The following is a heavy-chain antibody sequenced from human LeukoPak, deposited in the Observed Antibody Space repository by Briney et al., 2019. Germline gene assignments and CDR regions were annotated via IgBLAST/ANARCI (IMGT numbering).Heavy chain of an antibody. Sequence: SETLSLTCTVSGGSISSYYWSWIRQPPGKGLEWIGYIYYSGSTNYNPSLKSRVTISVDTSKNQFSLKLSSVTAADTAVYYCARHDGVWSRGYYFDYWGQGTLVTVSS. J-gene: IGHJ4*02. CDR2: IYYSGST. CDR3: ARHDGVWSRGYYFDY. CDR1: GGSISSYY. V-gene: IGHV4-59*08. D-gene: IGHD1-26*01.